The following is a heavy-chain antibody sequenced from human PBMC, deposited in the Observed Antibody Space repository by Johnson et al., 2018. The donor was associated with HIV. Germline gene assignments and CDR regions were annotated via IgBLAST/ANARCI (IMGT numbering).Heavy chain of an antibody. Sequence: VQLVESGGGLVKPGGSLRLPCAASGFTFSNAWMTWVRQAPGKGLEWVGRIKSISDGGTTDYAAPVRGRFSISRDDSETTVYLQMNSLKFEDTDVCYCARGECSSTSCPRNAFDIWSQATLFPVSS. CDR3: ARGECSSTSCPRNAFDI. CDR1: GFTFSNAW. J-gene: IGHJ3*02. CDR2: IKSISDGGTT. V-gene: IGHV3-15*01. D-gene: IGHD2-2*01.